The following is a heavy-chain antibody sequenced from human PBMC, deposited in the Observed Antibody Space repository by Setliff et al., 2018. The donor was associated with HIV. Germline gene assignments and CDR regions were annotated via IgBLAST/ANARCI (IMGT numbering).Heavy chain of an antibody. CDR2: IIPAIGIT. V-gene: IGHV1-69*02. CDR1: GDTFTFTP. CDR3: ARQFLDWSNDYYSRYYMDV. Sequence: SVKVSCKSSGDTFTFTPFSWVRQAPGQGLEWMGSIIPAIGITNYPQKFQGRVTMTADKSTTTVYMELSGLRPEDTAVYYCARQFLDWSNDYYSRYYMDVWGKGTTVTVSS. J-gene: IGHJ6*03. D-gene: IGHD3-3*01.